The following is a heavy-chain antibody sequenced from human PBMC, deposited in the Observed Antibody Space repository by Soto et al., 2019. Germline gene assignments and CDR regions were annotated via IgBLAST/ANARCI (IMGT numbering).Heavy chain of an antibody. CDR3: AKNYQFSDLPEPEHIVVVIALFDY. J-gene: IGHJ4*02. V-gene: IGHV3-23*01. Sequence: GGSLRLSCAASGFTFSSYAMSWVRQAPGKGLEWVSAISGSGGSTYYADSVKGRFTISRDNSKNTLYLQMNSLRAEDTAVYYCAKNYQFSDLPEPEHIVVVIALFDYWGQGTLVTVSS. D-gene: IGHD2-21*01. CDR1: GFTFSSYA. CDR2: ISGSGGST.